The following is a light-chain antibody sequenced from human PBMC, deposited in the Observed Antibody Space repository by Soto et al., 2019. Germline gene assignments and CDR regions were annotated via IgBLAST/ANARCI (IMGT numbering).Light chain of an antibody. Sequence: EIVLTQSPGTLSLSPGERATLSCRASQSISSSYFAWYQQKPGQAPRLLVYGVSSRATDVPDRFSGSGSGTDFTLTISRLEPEDFAVYYCQQNGSSPYTFGLGTKVDIK. V-gene: IGKV3-20*01. CDR1: QSISSSY. CDR3: QQNGSSPYT. CDR2: GVS. J-gene: IGKJ2*01.